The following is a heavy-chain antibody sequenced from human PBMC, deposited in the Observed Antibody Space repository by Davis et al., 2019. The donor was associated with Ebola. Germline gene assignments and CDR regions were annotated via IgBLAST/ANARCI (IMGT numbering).Heavy chain of an antibody. CDR1: GFIFQNYG. V-gene: IGHV3-20*04. D-gene: IGHD3-22*01. J-gene: IGHJ4*02. Sequence: GESLKISCAASGFIFQNYGMSWVRQAPGKGWEWVSAINWNGGNTYYSESLKVRFTISRDNAKSSLYLQMNSLSAEDTAFYYCAVHYYDSSGIYYLDDWGQGTLVTVSS. CDR3: AVHYYDSSGIYYLDD. CDR2: INWNGGNT.